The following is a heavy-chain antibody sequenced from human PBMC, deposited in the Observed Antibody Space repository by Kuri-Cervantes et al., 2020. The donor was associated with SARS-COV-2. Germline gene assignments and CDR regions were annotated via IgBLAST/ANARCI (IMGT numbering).Heavy chain of an antibody. CDR2: FDQSGYT. J-gene: IGHJ6*02. D-gene: IGHD1-26*01. V-gene: IGHV4-30-2*02. Sequence: SQTLSLTCAVSGGSISDVGYSWTWIRRPPGKGLEWIGYFDQSGYTYYIPSLKSRATISVDRSTNSFSLRLSPVTAADTAVYYCARLGATKGSYYYGVDVWGQGTTVTVSS. CDR1: GGSISDVGYS. CDR3: ARLGATKGSYYYGVDV.